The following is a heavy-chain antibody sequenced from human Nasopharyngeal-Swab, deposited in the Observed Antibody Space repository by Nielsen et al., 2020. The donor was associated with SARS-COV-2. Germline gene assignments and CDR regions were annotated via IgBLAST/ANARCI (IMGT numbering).Heavy chain of an antibody. CDR1: GFTFSSYA. J-gene: IGHJ6*02. CDR2: ISYDGSNK. Sequence: GESLKISCAASGFTFSSYAMHWVRQAPGKGLEWVAVISYDGSNKYYADSVKGRFTISRDNSKNTLYLQMNSPRAEDTAVYYCARDGQDGGNSPYYYYYYGMDVWGQGTTVTVSS. D-gene: IGHD4-23*01. V-gene: IGHV3-30-3*01. CDR3: ARDGQDGGNSPYYYYYYGMDV.